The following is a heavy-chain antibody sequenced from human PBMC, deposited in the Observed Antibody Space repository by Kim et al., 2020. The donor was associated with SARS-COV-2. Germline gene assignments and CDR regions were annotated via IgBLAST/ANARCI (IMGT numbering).Heavy chain of an antibody. J-gene: IGHJ6*02. CDR2: IWADGSQK. Sequence: GGSLRLSCAASGLTLSNYVMHWVRQAPGKGLEWMALIWADGSQKYHADSVQGRFSISRDNSKNTLYLQMDSLRAEDTTVYYCVTEYKAHHYDMDVWGQGTTVTVSS. CDR1: GLTLSNYV. CDR3: VTEYKAHHYDMDV. D-gene: IGHD1-20*01. V-gene: IGHV3-33*08.